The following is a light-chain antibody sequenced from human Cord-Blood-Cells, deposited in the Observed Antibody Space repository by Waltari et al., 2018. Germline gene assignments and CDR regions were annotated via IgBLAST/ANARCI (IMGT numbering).Light chain of an antibody. CDR2: GKN. CDR3: NSRDSSGNHVV. Sequence: SSELTQDPAVSVALGQTVRFTCQGHSLRCHYASWYQHKPGQAPVLVIYGKNNRPSGIPDRFSGSSSGNTASLTITGAQAEDEADYYCNSRDSSGNHVVFGGGTKLTVL. J-gene: IGLJ2*01. CDR1: SLRCHY. V-gene: IGLV3-19*01.